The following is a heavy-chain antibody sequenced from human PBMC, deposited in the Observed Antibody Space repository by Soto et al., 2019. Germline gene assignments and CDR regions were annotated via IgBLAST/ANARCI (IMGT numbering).Heavy chain of an antibody. CDR3: ARGAATKSLVLKCDALDM. V-gene: IGHV1-69*12. D-gene: IGHD5-12*01. CDR1: GATFNSFINYG. CDR2: IIPVFGAA. Sequence: QVQLVQSGAEVKKPGSSVRVSCKASGATFNSFINYGITWVRQAPGQGLEYMGGIIPVFGAAHHAQKCQGRVTISADESTRTVNMELSSLTSKDTAVYYCARGAATKSLVLKCDALDMWGQATMVTVSS. J-gene: IGHJ3*02.